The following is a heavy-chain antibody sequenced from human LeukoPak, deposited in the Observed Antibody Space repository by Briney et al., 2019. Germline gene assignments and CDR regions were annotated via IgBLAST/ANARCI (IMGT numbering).Heavy chain of an antibody. V-gene: IGHV4-4*02. CDR2: INHSGST. J-gene: IGHJ5*02. Sequence: SETLSLTCAVSGGSISSSHWWSWVRQPPGKGLEWIGEINHSGSTNYNPSLKSRVTISVDTSKNQFSLKLSSVTAADTAVYYCARYYDILTGYGRGSNWFDPWGQGTLVTVSS. CDR1: GGSISSSHW. CDR3: ARYYDILTGYGRGSNWFDP. D-gene: IGHD3-9*01.